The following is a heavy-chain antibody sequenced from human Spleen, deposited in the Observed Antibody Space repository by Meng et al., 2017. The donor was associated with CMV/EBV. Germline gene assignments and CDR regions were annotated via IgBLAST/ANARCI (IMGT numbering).Heavy chain of an antibody. CDR3: ARGQRKQQLVKASNWFDP. CDR2: MNPNSANT. J-gene: IGHJ5*02. V-gene: IGHV1-8*01. D-gene: IGHD6-13*01. CDR1: TFTSYD. Sequence: TFTSYDINWVRQATGQGLEWMGWMNPNSANTGYAQKFQGRVTMTRNTSISTAYMELSSLRSEDTAVYYCARGQRKQQLVKASNWFDPWDQGTLVTVSS.